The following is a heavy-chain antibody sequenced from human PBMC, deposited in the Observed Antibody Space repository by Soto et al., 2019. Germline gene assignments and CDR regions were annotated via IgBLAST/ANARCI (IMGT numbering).Heavy chain of an antibody. CDR1: GFTFSSYA. D-gene: IGHD2-2*01. V-gene: IGHV3-23*01. J-gene: IGHJ4*02. CDR3: AKVHCSSTSCTSAQYDY. Sequence: EVQLLESGGGLVQPGGSLRLSCAASGFTFSSYAMSWVRQAPGKGLEWVSAISGSGGSTYYADSVKGRFTISRDNSKNTLYLQMNSLRAEDTAVYYCAKVHCSSTSCTSAQYDYWGQGTLVTVSS. CDR2: ISGSGGST.